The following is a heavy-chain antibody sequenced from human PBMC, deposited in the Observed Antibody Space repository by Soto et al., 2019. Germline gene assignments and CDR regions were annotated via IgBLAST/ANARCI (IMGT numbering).Heavy chain of an antibody. CDR3: ARGGSSWSAEYYPH. D-gene: IGHD6-13*01. CDR2: ISGYNGNT. Sequence: QVQLVQSGAEVKKPGASVKVSCKASGYTFSNYGISWVRQAPGQGPEWMGWISGYNGNTNYAQTLQGRVTMTTDTSTSTAYMELRSLRSDDTAVYYCARGGSSWSAEYYPHWGQGTLVIVSS. CDR1: GYTFSNYG. J-gene: IGHJ1*01. V-gene: IGHV1-18*01.